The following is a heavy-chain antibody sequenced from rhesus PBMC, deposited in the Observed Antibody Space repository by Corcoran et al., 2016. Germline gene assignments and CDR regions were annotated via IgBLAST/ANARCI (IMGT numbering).Heavy chain of an antibody. CDR3: ASFFLVDY. V-gene: IGHV4-106*01. CDR2: IYGSGGGT. D-gene: IGHD3-3*01. Sequence: QVQLQESGPGLVKPSETLSLTCAVSGGSISDDYYWSWIRQPPGKGLEWIGYIYGSGGGTTYNPSLKNRVTISIDTSKNQFSLELSSVTAADTAVYYCASFFLVDYWGQGVLVTVSS. J-gene: IGHJ4*01. CDR1: GGSISDDYY.